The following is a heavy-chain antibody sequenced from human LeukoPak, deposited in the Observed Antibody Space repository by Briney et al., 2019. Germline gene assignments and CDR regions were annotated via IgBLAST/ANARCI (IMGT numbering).Heavy chain of an antibody. J-gene: IGHJ5*02. Sequence: GGSLRLSCAGSGFTFSSYWMSWVRQAPGKGLEWVANIKQDGSEKYYVDSVKGRFTISRDNAKNSLYLQMNSLRAEDTAVYYCARDYKYYDILTGYNSWGQGTLVTVSS. CDR2: IKQDGSEK. CDR1: GFTFSSYW. V-gene: IGHV3-7*01. D-gene: IGHD3-9*01. CDR3: ARDYKYYDILTGYNS.